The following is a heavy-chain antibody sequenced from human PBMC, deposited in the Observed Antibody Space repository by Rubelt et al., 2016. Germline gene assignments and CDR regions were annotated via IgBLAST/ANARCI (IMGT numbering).Heavy chain of an antibody. Sequence: QLQESGPGLVKPSETLSLTCVVSGDSVSSRNYYWGWIRQPPGKELEWIGTIHYSGSPYYNPSLQSRVTISVDTSKNQFSLKLSSGTAADTAVYYCARWVDGDCSSTNCSIDYWGQGTLVTVSS. CDR1: GDSVSSRNYY. CDR3: ARWVDGDCSSTNCSIDY. D-gene: IGHD2-2*01. CDR2: IHYSGSP. J-gene: IGHJ4*02. V-gene: IGHV4-39*01.